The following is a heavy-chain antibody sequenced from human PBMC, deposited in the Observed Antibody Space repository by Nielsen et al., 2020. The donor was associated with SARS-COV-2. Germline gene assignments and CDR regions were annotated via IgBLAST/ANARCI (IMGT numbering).Heavy chain of an antibody. Sequence: GESLKISCAASGFTFSSYWMSWVRQAPGKGLEWVANIKQDGSEKYYVDSVKGRFTISRDNAKNSLYLQMNSLRAEDTAVYYCARGVGYSSSHNWFDPWGQGTLVTVSS. D-gene: IGHD6-13*01. CDR1: GFTFSSYW. V-gene: IGHV3-7*01. CDR2: IKQDGSEK. J-gene: IGHJ5*02. CDR3: ARGVGYSSSHNWFDP.